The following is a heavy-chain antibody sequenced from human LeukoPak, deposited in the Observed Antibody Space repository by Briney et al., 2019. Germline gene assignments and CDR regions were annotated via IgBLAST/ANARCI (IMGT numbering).Heavy chain of an antibody. CDR1: GGSISSSSYY. V-gene: IGHV4-39*01. J-gene: IGHJ4*02. CDR3: TRHVDMTMVRGYFDY. CDR2: IYYSGST. D-gene: IGHD3-10*01. Sequence: PSETLSLTCAVSGGSISSSSYYWGWIRQPPGKGLEWIGSIYYSGSTYYNPSLKSRVTISVDTSKNQCSLKLSSVTAADTAVYSCTRHVDMTMVRGYFDYWGQGTLVTVSS.